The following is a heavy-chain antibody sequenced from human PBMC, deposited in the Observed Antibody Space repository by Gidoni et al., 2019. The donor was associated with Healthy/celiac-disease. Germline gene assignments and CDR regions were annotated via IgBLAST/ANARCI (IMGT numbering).Heavy chain of an antibody. V-gene: IGHV4-34*01. Sequence: QVQLKQWGAGLLKPSETLSLPCAVDSGSFSGYYVRWIRQPPGKWLEWIGDVNHSGTTKYNPSIKVRVTISVDTSKNQFSLKLSAVTAADTAVYYCARGQDIVIIPAAPGGIRGAGYYMDVWGKGTTVTVSS. CDR3: ARGQDIVIIPAAPGGIRGAGYYMDV. CDR1: SGSFSGYY. D-gene: IGHD2-2*01. J-gene: IGHJ6*03. CDR2: VNHSGTT.